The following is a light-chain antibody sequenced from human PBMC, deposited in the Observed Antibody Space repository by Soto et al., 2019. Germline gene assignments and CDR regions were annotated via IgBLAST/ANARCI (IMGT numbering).Light chain of an antibody. CDR3: SSYTSSSTRE. V-gene: IGLV2-14*01. J-gene: IGLJ3*02. CDR2: EVS. Sequence: QSALTQPASVSGSPGQSITISCTGTSSDVGGYNYVSWYQQHPGKAPKLMIYEVSKRPSGVSNRFSGSKSGNTASLTISGLQAEDEADYYCSSYTSSSTREFGGGTKLTVL. CDR1: SSDVGGYNY.